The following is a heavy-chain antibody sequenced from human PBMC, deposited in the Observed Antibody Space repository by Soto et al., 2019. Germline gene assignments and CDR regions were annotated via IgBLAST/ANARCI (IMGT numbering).Heavy chain of an antibody. V-gene: IGHV4-39*01. J-gene: IGHJ5*02. CDR3: ARPQRARYFIGGNCYLDSIDP. CDR2: IYYSGST. Sequence: SETLSLTCTVSGGSISSYTHYWGWIRQPPGKGLEWIGSIYYSGSTYYNPSLKSRVTISVDTSKNQFSLKLTSVTAADTAMYYCARPQRARYFIGGNCYLDSIDPRGQAPLVT. CDR1: GGSISSYTHY. D-gene: IGHD2-15*01.